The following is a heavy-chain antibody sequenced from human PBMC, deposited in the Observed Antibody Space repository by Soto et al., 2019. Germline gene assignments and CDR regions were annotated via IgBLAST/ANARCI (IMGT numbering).Heavy chain of an antibody. D-gene: IGHD3-22*01. CDR1: GGSISSGDYY. CDR3: ARVGDSSGDRVDAFDI. CDR2: IYYSGST. V-gene: IGHV4-30-4*01. Sequence: PSETLSLTCTVSGGSISSGDYYWSWIRQPPGKGLEWIGYIYYSGSTYYNPSLKSRVTISVDTSKNQFSLKLSSVTAADTAVYYCARVGDSSGDRVDAFDIWGQGTMVTGSS. J-gene: IGHJ3*02.